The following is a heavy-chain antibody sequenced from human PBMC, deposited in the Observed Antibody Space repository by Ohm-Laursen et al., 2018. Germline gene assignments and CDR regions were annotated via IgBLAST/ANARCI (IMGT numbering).Heavy chain of an antibody. CDR2: IWYDGSNK. Sequence: SLRLSCTAFGLTFSSYGMHWVRQAPGKGLEWVAVIWYDGSNKYYADSVKGRFTISRDNSKNTLYLQMNSLRAEDTAVYYCARSKGGYCSSTSCYLAYFQHWGQGTLVTVSS. V-gene: IGHV3-33*01. J-gene: IGHJ1*01. CDR3: ARSKGGYCSSTSCYLAYFQH. CDR1: GLTFSSYG. D-gene: IGHD2-2*01.